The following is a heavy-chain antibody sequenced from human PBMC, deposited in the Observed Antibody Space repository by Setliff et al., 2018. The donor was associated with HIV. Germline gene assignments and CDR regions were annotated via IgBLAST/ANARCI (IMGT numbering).Heavy chain of an antibody. Sequence: ASVKVSCKASGYTFTSYDINWVRQATGQGLEWMGWMNPNSGNTGYAQQVQGRVTMTRNTSISTAYMELSSLGSEDTAVYYCAMGRKKVTTDDAFDIWGQGTMVTVSS. CDR1: GYTFTSYD. CDR2: MNPNSGNT. V-gene: IGHV1-8*01. D-gene: IGHD4-17*01. J-gene: IGHJ3*02. CDR3: AMGRKKVTTDDAFDI.